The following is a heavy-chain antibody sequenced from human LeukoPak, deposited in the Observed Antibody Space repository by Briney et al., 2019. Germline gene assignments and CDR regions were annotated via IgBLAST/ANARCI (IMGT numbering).Heavy chain of an antibody. J-gene: IGHJ4*02. CDR3: ASTNWNDVDY. CDR2: IYYSGST. D-gene: IGHD1-1*01. CDR1: GGSISSYY. Sequence: SETLSLTCTVSGGSISSYYWSWIRQPAGKGLEWIGSIYYSGSTYYNPSLKSRVTISVDTSKNQFSLKLSSVTAADTAVYYCASTNWNDVDYWGQGTLVTVSS. V-gene: IGHV4-4*07.